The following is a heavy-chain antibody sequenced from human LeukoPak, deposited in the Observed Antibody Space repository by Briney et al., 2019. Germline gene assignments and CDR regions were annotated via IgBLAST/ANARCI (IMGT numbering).Heavy chain of an antibody. D-gene: IGHD3-10*01. Sequence: GSLRLSCAASGFTFSNYWMTWVRQAPGKGLEWVANIKEDGSEKYYVDSVKGRFTISRDDAKNSLYLEINSLRVEDTAVYYCVRGWFLSVWSYHWDVWGQGTTVTVSS. CDR1: GFTFSNYW. V-gene: IGHV3-7*01. CDR2: IKEDGSEK. CDR3: VRGWFLSVWSYHWDV. J-gene: IGHJ6*02.